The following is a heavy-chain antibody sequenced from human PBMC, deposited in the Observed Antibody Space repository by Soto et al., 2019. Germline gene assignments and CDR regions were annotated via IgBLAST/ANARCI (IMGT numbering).Heavy chain of an antibody. CDR1: GDSITSGGYY. D-gene: IGHD3-16*02. V-gene: IGHV4-31*03. J-gene: IGHJ4*02. CDR2: IYGSGGSGLT. Sequence: QVQLQESGPGLVKPSQTLSLTCTVTGDSITSGGYYWSWIRQHPGKGLEWLGYIYGSGGSGLTLYNPILKSRITLSVDPSKPLFSLNLSFVTVADSAVYFCARKQAGFISGIDFWGQGTLVTVSS. CDR3: ARKQAGFISGIDF.